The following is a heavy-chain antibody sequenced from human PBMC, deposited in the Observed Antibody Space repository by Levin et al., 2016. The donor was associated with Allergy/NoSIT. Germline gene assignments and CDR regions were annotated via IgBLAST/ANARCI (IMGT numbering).Heavy chain of an antibody. CDR2: INPNSGGT. V-gene: IGHV1-2*02. D-gene: IGHD2-2*01. Sequence: WVRQAPGQGLEWMGWINPNSGGTNYAQKFQGRVTMTRDTSISTAYMELSRLRSDDTAVYYCARWGYCSSTSSKGLVWALNDYWGQGTLVTVSS. J-gene: IGHJ4*02. CDR3: ARWGYCSSTSSKGLVWALNDY.